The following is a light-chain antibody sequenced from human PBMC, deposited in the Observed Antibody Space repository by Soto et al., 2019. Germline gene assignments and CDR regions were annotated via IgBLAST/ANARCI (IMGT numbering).Light chain of an antibody. V-gene: IGLV2-23*01. CDR2: EAT. CDR3: SSYAGSRTLI. J-gene: IGLJ2*01. CDR1: TNDVGSYNF. Sequence: QSALTQPASVSGSPGQSITISCTGTTNDVGSYNFVSWYQQHPGQAPKLMIYEATKRPSGVSNRFSGSKYGNTASLTISGVQAEDEADYHCSSYAGSRTLIFGGGTKVTVL.